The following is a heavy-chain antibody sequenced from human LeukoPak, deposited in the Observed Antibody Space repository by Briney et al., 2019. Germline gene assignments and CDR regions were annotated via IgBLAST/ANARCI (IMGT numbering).Heavy chain of an antibody. Sequence: GSLRLSCAASGFTFSSYSMNWVRQAPGKGLEWVSYISSSSSTIYYADSVKGRFTISRDNAKNSLYLQMNSLRAEDTAVYYCAREQWQSLYAFDIWGQGTMVTVSS. D-gene: IGHD6-19*01. J-gene: IGHJ3*02. CDR3: AREQWQSLYAFDI. CDR2: ISSSSSTI. V-gene: IGHV3-48*01. CDR1: GFTFSSYS.